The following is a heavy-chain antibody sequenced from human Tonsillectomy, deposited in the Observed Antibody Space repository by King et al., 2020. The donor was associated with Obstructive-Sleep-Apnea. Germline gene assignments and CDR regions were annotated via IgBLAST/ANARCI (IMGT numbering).Heavy chain of an antibody. CDR3: ARFRIAAAPWDWYFDL. V-gene: IGHV3-11*01. Sequence: VQLVESGGDLVKPGGSLRLSCAASGFTFSDYYMSWIRQAPGKGLEWVSYISSSGTTIYYADSVKGRFTISRDNAKNSLYLQMISLRAEETAVYSCARFRIAAAPWDWYFDLWGRGTLVTVSS. CDR1: GFTFSDYY. CDR2: ISSSGTTI. D-gene: IGHD6-13*01. J-gene: IGHJ2*01.